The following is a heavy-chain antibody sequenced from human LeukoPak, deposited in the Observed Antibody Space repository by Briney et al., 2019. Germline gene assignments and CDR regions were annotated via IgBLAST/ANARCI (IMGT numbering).Heavy chain of an antibody. CDR2: INYSGST. J-gene: IGHJ4*02. CDR1: SCSITSSSYY. D-gene: IGHD6-13*01. CDR3: ARHWAAGDFDY. Sequence: SETLSLTCTVSSCSITSSSYYWGRIRQPPGNGLEWIGSINYSGSTYYNPSLKSRVAIAVDTSKTQFSLNLSSVTATDTAVYYCARHWAAGDFDYWGQGTLVTVSS. V-gene: IGHV4-39*01.